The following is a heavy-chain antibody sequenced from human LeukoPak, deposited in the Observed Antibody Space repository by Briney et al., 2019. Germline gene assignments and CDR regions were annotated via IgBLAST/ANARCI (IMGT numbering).Heavy chain of an antibody. V-gene: IGHV4-61*02. CDR2: IYTSGST. CDR1: GGSINSGSYD. D-gene: IGHD1-1*01. Sequence: SETLSLTCTVSGGSINSGSYDWRWIRQPAGKGLEWIGRIYTSGSTTYNPSLKSRVTISVDTSQNPFSLKLSSVTAADTAVYYCARLERRDYYYYMDVWGKGTTVTVSS. CDR3: ARLERRDYYYYMDV. J-gene: IGHJ6*03.